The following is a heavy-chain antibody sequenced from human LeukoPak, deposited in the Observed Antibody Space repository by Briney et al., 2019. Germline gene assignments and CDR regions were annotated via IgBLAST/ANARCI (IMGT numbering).Heavy chain of an antibody. CDR3: ARSPWGPYFDY. V-gene: IGHV4-30-2*02. CDR2: IYHSGST. D-gene: IGHD3-16*01. Sequence: PSETLSLTCAVSGGSISSGGYSWSWIRQPPGKGPEWIGYIYHSGSTYYNPSLKSRVTISVDTSKNQFSLKLSSVTAADTAVYYCARSPWGPYFDYWGQGTLVTVSS. J-gene: IGHJ4*02. CDR1: GGSISSGGYS.